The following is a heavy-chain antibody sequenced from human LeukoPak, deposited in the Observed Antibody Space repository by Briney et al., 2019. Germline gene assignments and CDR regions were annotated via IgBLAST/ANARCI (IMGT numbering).Heavy chain of an antibody. V-gene: IGHV3-53*01. CDR1: GFSVSNNF. D-gene: IGHD3-10*02. Sequence: PGGSLRLSCVASGFSVSNNFLTWVRQAPGKGLEWVSTIYIDGRTYYADSVKGRFTISRDNAKNSLYLQMNSLRAEDTAVYYCAELGITMIGGVWGKGTTVTISS. J-gene: IGHJ6*04. CDR2: IYIDGRT. CDR3: AELGITMIGGV.